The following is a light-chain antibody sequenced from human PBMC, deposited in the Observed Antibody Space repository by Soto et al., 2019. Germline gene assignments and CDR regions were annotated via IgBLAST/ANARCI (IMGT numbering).Light chain of an antibody. Sequence: QSVLTQPASVSGSPGQSITISCTGTSSDFGVYNYVSWYQQHPGKAPKLMIYGVNKRPSGVPDRFSGSKSGNTASLTISGLQAEDEADYYCCSYAGTYTVIFGGGTKLTVL. CDR1: SSDFGVYNY. CDR3: CSYAGTYTVI. V-gene: IGLV2-11*01. CDR2: GVN. J-gene: IGLJ2*01.